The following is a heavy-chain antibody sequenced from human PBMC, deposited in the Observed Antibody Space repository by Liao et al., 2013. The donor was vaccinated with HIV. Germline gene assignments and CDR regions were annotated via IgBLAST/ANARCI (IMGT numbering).Heavy chain of an antibody. CDR1: GGSFSGYY. Sequence: QVQLQQWGAGLLKPSETLSLTCAVYGGSFSGYYWSWIRQSPGKGLEWIGETNHSGSTNYNPSLKSRVTISVDTSKNQFSLKLNSVTAADTAVYYCARAERSGSYFSQPWRYWGQGILVTVSS. D-gene: IGHD3-10*01. CDR3: ARAERSGSYFSQPWRY. CDR2: TNHSGST. J-gene: IGHJ4*02. V-gene: IGHV4-34*01.